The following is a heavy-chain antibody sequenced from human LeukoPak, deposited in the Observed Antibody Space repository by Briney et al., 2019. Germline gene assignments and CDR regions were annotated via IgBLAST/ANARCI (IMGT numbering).Heavy chain of an antibody. V-gene: IGHV1-3*01. D-gene: IGHD2-21*01. J-gene: IGHJ4*02. CDR2: IKAGNGDT. CDR3: ARDDCGDTCYPGGY. CDR1: GYIFTKYV. Sequence: ASVTVSCKASGYIFTKYVVHWVRQAPGQRPEWMGWIKAGNGDTKYLQNFQDRLTITRDTPASTVYMELSSLTSEDTALYYCARDDCGDTCYPGGYWGQGTLVTVSS.